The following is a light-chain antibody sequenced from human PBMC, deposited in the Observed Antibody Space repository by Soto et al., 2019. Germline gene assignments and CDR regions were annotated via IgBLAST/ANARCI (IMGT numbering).Light chain of an antibody. Sequence: QSVLTQPASVSGSPGQSITISCTGTSSDVGGYNYVSWYQQHPGKAPKLMIYDVSNRPSGVSNRFSGSKSGNTASLTISGLQAEDEADYYFSSYTSSSTPLYVFGPGTKVTVL. CDR3: SSYTSSSTPLYV. CDR1: SSDVGGYNY. V-gene: IGLV2-14*01. J-gene: IGLJ1*01. CDR2: DVS.